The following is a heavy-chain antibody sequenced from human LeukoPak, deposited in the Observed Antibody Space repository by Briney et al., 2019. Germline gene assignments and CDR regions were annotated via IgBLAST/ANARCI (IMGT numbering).Heavy chain of an antibody. CDR1: GFSFRGYG. Sequence: GGSLRLSCAASGFSFRGYGMHWVRQAPGTGLEYVSAISADGGTTYYADSVKDRFIISRDNAKNTLYLQMGSLRNEDMAVYYCARGRGGPPFDYWGQGTLVIVSS. CDR2: ISADGGTT. V-gene: IGHV3-64*02. J-gene: IGHJ4*02. CDR3: ARGRGGPPFDY.